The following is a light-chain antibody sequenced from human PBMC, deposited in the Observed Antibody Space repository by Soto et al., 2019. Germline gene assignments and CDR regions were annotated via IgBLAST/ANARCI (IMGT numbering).Light chain of an antibody. V-gene: IGKV3D-15*01. J-gene: IGKJ1*01. CDR1: HSASNN. CDR3: QQSNDWWT. CDR2: GAS. Sequence: EIGLAQSKAAQSLSPGDRATLSCTASHSASNNLAWHQQTPGQAPRLLIYGASTRATGIPARFSGSGSGTEFTLTFSRLQSEDFAVYYCQQSNDWWTFGQGTKVDIK.